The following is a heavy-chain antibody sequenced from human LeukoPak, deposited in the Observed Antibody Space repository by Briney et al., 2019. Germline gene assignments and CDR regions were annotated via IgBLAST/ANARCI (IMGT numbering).Heavy chain of an antibody. CDR2: IYSGGST. J-gene: IGHJ6*02. Sequence: GGSLRLSCAASGFTVSSNYMSWVRQAPGKGLEWASVIYSGGSTYYADSVKGRFTISRDNSKNTLYLQMNSLRAEDTAVYYCALGLLLTNLGGMDVWGQGTTVTVSS. D-gene: IGHD3-10*01. CDR1: GFTVSSNY. V-gene: IGHV3-53*01. CDR3: ALGLLLTNLGGMDV.